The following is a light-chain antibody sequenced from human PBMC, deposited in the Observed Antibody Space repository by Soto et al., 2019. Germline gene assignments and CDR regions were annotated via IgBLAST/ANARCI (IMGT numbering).Light chain of an antibody. CDR1: QSVSSN. V-gene: IGKV3-15*01. CDR2: GAP. Sequence: EIVMTQSPATLSVSPGERATLSCRASQSVSSNLAWYQQKPGQAPRLLIYGAPTRATGIPARFSGSGSGTEFTLTISSLLSEDFAVYYCQQYNNWPPWTFGQGTKVEIK. J-gene: IGKJ1*01. CDR3: QQYNNWPPWT.